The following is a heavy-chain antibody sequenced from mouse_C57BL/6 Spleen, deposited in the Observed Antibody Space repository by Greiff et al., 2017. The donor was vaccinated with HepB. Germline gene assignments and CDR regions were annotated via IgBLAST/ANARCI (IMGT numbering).Heavy chain of an antibody. CDR1: GYAFSSSW. D-gene: IGHD2-4*01. J-gene: IGHJ3*01. V-gene: IGHV1-82*01. Sequence: QVQLKQSGPELVKPGASVKISCKASGYAFSSSWMNWVKQRPGKGLEWIGRIYPGDGDTNYNGKFKGKATLTADKSSSTAYMQLSSLTSEDSAVYFCARFDYDVAYWGQGTLVTVSA. CDR2: IYPGDGDT. CDR3: ARFDYDVAY.